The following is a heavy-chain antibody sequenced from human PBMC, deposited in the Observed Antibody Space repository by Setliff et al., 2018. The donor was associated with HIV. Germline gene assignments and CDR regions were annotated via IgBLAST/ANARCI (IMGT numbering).Heavy chain of an antibody. CDR1: GDSISSTSYY. CDR3: ARPACSGANCYSWVPHGHWFDP. J-gene: IGHJ5*02. CDR2: IYYSGST. V-gene: IGHV4-39*01. D-gene: IGHD2-15*01. Sequence: LSLTCTVSGDSISSTSYYWGWIRQPPGKGLEWIGSIYYSGSTYYNPSLKSRVTISVDTSKNQFSLKLSSVTAADTAVYYCARPACSGANCYSWVPHGHWFDPWGQGTLVTSPQ.